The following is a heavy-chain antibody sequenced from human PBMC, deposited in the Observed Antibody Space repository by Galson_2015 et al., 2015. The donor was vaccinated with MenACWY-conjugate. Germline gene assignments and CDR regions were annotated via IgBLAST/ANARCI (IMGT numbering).Heavy chain of an antibody. J-gene: IGHJ6*03. D-gene: IGHD1-1*01. CDR3: ARDAHRRWNVNGVPCSYPYMDV. CDR2: ISYSGST. CDR1: GASISDFH. Sequence: SETLSLTCSVAGASISDFHWNWLRQSPGKGLEWIGNISYSGSTIYNPSLQSRVPMSVDTSKNLFSLKLNSVTAADTAVYYCARDAHRRWNVNGVPCSYPYMDVWGNGTTVTVSS. V-gene: IGHV4-59*01.